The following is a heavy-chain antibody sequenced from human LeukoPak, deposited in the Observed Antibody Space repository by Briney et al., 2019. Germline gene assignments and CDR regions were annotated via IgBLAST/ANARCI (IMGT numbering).Heavy chain of an antibody. CDR1: GFTVSSNY. D-gene: IGHD3-10*01. V-gene: IGHV3-66*01. Sequence: PGGSQRLTCAASGFTVSSNYMSWVRQAPGRGLEWVSVIYSGGSTYYADSVKGRFTISRDNSKNTLFLQMNSLRAGDTAVYYCARGTVIMVDYWGQGTLVTVSS. CDR2: IYSGGST. CDR3: ARGTVIMVDY. J-gene: IGHJ4*02.